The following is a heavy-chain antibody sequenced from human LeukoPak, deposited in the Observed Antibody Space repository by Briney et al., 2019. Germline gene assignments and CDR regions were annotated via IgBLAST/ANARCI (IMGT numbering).Heavy chain of an antibody. CDR2: INHSGST. V-gene: IGHV4-34*01. J-gene: IGHJ4*02. CDR1: GGSFSGYY. D-gene: IGHD3-9*01. Sequence: SETLSLTCAVYGGSFSGYYWSWIRQPPGKGRKWIGEINHSGSTTYNPSLKSRVTISVDTSKNQFSLKLSSVTAADTAVYYCARGPLRYFDWLSGLGFRYWGQGTLVTVSS. CDR3: ARGPLRYFDWLSGLGFRY.